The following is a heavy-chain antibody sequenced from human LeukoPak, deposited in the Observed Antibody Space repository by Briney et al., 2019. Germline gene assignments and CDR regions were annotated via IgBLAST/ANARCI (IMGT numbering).Heavy chain of an antibody. CDR1: GGTFSSYA. V-gene: IGHV1-69*04. CDR2: IIPILGIA. J-gene: IGHJ4*02. D-gene: IGHD3-22*01. CDR3: ARDLGYDNSGHAVGY. Sequence: SVKVSCKASGGTFSSYAISWVRQAPGQGLEWMGRIIPILGIANYAQKFQGRVTITADTSTSTAYMELSSLRSEDTAVYYCARDLGYDNSGHAVGYWGQGTLVTVSS.